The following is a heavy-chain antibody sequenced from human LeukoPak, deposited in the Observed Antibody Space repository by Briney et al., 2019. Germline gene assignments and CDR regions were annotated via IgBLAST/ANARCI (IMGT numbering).Heavy chain of an antibody. V-gene: IGHV4-31*03. D-gene: IGHD3-22*01. CDR2: IYYSGST. Sequence: SSQPLSLTCTVSGGSISSGGYYWSWIRQHPGKGLEWIGYIYYSGSTYYNPSLKSRFTIPVDTSKNQFSLKLSSVTAADTAVYYCTRAGSSAYLIDYWGQGTLVTVSS. CDR1: GGSISSGGYY. CDR3: TRAGSSAYLIDY. J-gene: IGHJ4*02.